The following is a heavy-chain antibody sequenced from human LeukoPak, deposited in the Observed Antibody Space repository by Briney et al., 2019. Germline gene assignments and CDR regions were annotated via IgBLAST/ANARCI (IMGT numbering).Heavy chain of an antibody. Sequence: PGGSLRLSCAASGFTFSSYSMNWVRQAPGKGLEWVSSISSSSSYIYYADSVKGRFTISRDNAKNSLYLQMNGLRAEDTAVYYCARDSVLVSRYDFWSGIPYWGQGTLVTVSS. CDR3: ARDSVLVSRYDFWSGIPY. CDR2: ISSSSSYI. CDR1: GFTFSSYS. V-gene: IGHV3-21*01. J-gene: IGHJ4*02. D-gene: IGHD3-3*01.